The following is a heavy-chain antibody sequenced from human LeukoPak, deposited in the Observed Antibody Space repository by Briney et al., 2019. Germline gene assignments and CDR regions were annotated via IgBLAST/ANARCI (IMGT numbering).Heavy chain of an antibody. CDR3: ASRSRGSYTFDY. V-gene: IGHV1-18*01. Sequence: ASVKVSCEASGYTFTSYGISWVRQAPGQGLEWMGWISAYNGNTNYAQKLQGRVTMTTDTSTSTAYMELRSLRSDDTAVYYCASRSRGSYTFDYWGQGTLVTVSS. D-gene: IGHD1-26*01. J-gene: IGHJ4*02. CDR2: ISAYNGNT. CDR1: GYTFTSYG.